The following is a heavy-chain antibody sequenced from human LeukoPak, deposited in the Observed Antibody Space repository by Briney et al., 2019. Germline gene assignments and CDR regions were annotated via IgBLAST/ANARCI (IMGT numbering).Heavy chain of an antibody. V-gene: IGHV3-30-3*01. CDR3: ARELSMMVRGVIIRGYFDY. D-gene: IGHD3-10*01. CDR1: GFTFSSYA. J-gene: IGHJ4*02. Sequence: GGSLRLSCAASGFTFSSYAMHWVRQAPGKGLEWVAVISYDGSNNYYADSVKGRFTISRDNSKNTLYLQMNSLRAEDTAVYYCARELSMMVRGVIIRGYFDYWGQGTLVTVSS. CDR2: ISYDGSNN.